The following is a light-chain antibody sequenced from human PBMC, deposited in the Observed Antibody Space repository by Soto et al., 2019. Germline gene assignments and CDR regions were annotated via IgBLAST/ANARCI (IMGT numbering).Light chain of an antibody. CDR1: NSDVGGYNS. CDR3: YSYTASDLWV. Sequence: QSALTQPRSVSGSPGQSVTISCTGTNSDVGGYNSVSWYQQLPGKAPKLMISAVSQRPSGVPDRFSGSKSGNTGSLTISGLQADDEADYFCYSYTASDLWVFGGGTKLTVL. V-gene: IGLV2-11*01. J-gene: IGLJ3*02. CDR2: AVS.